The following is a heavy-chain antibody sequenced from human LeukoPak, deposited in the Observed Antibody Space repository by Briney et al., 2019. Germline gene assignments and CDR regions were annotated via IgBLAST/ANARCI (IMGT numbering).Heavy chain of an antibody. V-gene: IGHV3-33*08. CDR1: GFIFSSYW. CDR3: ARDLYFYYDSSGYLPSY. CDR2: IWYDGSNK. Sequence: GGSLRLSCAASGFIFSSYWMHWVRQAPGKGLEWVAVIWYDGSNKYYADSVKGRFTISRDNSKNTLYLQMNSLRAEDTAVYYCARDLYFYYDSSGYLPSYWGQGTLVTVSS. D-gene: IGHD3-22*01. J-gene: IGHJ4*02.